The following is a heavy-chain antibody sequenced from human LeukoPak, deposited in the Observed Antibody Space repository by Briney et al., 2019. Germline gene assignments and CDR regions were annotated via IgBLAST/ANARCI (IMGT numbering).Heavy chain of an antibody. Sequence: PGRSLRLSCAASGFTFSDYGMHWVRQAPGKGLEWVAVFTSDGSDKYYVDSVKGRFTISRDNSKNTLFLQMNSLRAEDTAVYYCVREDDAFDIWGQGTMVTVSS. CDR1: GFTFSDYG. CDR2: FTSDGSDK. V-gene: IGHV3-30*04. J-gene: IGHJ3*02. CDR3: VREDDAFDI.